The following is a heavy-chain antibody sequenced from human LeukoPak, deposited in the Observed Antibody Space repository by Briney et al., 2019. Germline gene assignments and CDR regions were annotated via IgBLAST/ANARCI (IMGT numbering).Heavy chain of an antibody. CDR3: ARESLEHSSSWYHSRGLALFDY. J-gene: IGHJ4*02. CDR2: IYYSGST. V-gene: IGHV4-39*07. Sequence: SETLSLTCTVSGGSISSSSYYWGWIRQPPGKGLEWIGSIYYSGSTYYNPSLKSRVTISVDTSKNQFSLKLSSVTAADTAVYYCARESLEHSSSWYHSRGLALFDYWGQGTLVTVSS. D-gene: IGHD6-13*01. CDR1: GGSISSSSYY.